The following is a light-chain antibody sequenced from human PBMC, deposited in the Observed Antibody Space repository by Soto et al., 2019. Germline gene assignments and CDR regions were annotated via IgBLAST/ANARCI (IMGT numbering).Light chain of an antibody. V-gene: IGLV1-44*01. CDR1: SSNIGSNT. CDR3: AAWDDRLDVYV. CDR2: STS. J-gene: IGLJ1*01. Sequence: GTPGQIVAISCSGSSSNIGSNTVTWYQQLPGTAPKLLIYSTSQRSSGVPGRFSGSKSSASASLSISGLQSEDEADYYCAAWDDRLDVYVFGTGTKVTVL.